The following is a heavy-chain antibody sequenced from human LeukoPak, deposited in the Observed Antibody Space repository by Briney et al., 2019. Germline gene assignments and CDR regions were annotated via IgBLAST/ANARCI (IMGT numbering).Heavy chain of an antibody. Sequence: PGGSLRLSCATSGFTFSSYWMNWVRQAPGKGLEWVAFIRYNGNNQYYADSVKGRFTISRDNSKNTLYLQMNSLKGDDTAVYYCAKDSAFYYIDVWGKGTTVIISS. D-gene: IGHD3-10*01. CDR1: GFTFSSYW. CDR3: AKDSAFYYIDV. CDR2: IRYNGNNQ. V-gene: IGHV3-30*02. J-gene: IGHJ6*03.